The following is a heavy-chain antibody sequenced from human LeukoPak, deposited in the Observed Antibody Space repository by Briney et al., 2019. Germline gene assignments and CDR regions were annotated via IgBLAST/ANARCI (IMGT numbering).Heavy chain of an antibody. CDR1: GFTFSSYS. D-gene: IGHD3-3*01. CDR3: AMSRDYDFWSGYSHFDY. J-gene: IGHJ4*02. Sequence: PGGSLRLSCAASGFTFSSYSMNWVRQAPGKGLEWVSSISSSSSYIYYADSVKGRFTISRDNAKNSLYLQMNSLRAEDTAVYYCAMSRDYDFWSGYSHFDYWGQGTLVTVSS. V-gene: IGHV3-21*01. CDR2: ISSSSSYI.